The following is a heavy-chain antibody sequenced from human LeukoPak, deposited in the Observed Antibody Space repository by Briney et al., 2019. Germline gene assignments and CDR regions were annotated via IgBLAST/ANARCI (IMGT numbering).Heavy chain of an antibody. CDR1: GYTFTDSY. D-gene: IGHD6-19*01. CDR3: ARDLSTSGWYGDY. J-gene: IGHJ4*02. CDR2: INTNSGGT. V-gene: IGHV1-2*02. Sequence: ASVKVSRKASGYTFTDSYMHWVRQAPGQGLEWMGWINTNSGGTNFAQKFQGRVTMTRDTSISTAYMELSRLRSDDTAVYYCARDLSTSGWYGDYWGQGTLVTVSA.